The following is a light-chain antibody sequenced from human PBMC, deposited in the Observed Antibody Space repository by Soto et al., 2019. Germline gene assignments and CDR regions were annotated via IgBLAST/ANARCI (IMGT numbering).Light chain of an antibody. V-gene: IGKV3-15*01. CDR1: HSVSSN. CDR3: QQYHSWPRIT. Sequence: EIEMKQYPATLSVSPGETATLSSRASHSVSSNLAWYQQKPGHAPMLLIYGSSTRATGIPARFSGSGSGTEFTFTISRLQSEDFVVYYCQQYHSWPRITFGQGTRLEIK. CDR2: GSS. J-gene: IGKJ5*01.